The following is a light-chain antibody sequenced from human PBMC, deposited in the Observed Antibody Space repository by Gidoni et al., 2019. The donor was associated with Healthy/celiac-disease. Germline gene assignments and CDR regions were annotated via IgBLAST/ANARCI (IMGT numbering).Light chain of an antibody. J-gene: IGLJ1*01. CDR2: DVS. V-gene: IGLV2-14*03. Sequence: QSALTQPAPVSGSPGQPITISCTGTSSDVGGYNYVSWYQQHPGKPPKLMIYDVSNRPSGVSNRFSGSKSGNTASLTISGLQAEDEADYYCSSYTSSSTQVFGTGTKVTVL. CDR3: SSYTSSSTQV. CDR1: SSDVGGYNY.